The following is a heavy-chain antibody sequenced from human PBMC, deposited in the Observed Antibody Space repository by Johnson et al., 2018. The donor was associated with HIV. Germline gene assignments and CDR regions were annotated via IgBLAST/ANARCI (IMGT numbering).Heavy chain of an antibody. D-gene: IGHD3-22*01. CDR1: GFTFSSYA. V-gene: IGHV3-30*04. CDR2: ISYDGSDK. J-gene: IGHJ3*02. CDR3: ARDRSTPQPYYYDSSGYRGYSAFDI. Sequence: QVQLVESGGGVVQPGRSLRLSCAASGFTFSSYAMHWVRQAPAKGLEWVAVISYDGSDKYYADSVKGRFTISRDNSKNTLYLQMNSLRAEDTAVYYCARDRSTPQPYYYDSSGYRGYSAFDIWGQGTMVTVSS.